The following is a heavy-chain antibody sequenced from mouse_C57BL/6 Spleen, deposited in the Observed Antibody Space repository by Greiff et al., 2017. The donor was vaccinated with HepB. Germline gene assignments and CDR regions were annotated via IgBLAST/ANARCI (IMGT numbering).Heavy chain of an antibody. Sequence: VMLVESGGGLVQPKGSLKLSCAASGFSFNTYAMNWVRQAPGKGLEWVARIRSKSNNYATYYADSVKDRFTISRDDSESMLYLQMNNLKTEDTAMYYCVRPGYGSSYWYFDVWGTGTTVTVSS. CDR2: IRSKSNNYAT. D-gene: IGHD1-1*01. J-gene: IGHJ1*03. V-gene: IGHV10-1*01. CDR3: VRPGYGSSYWYFDV. CDR1: GFSFNTYA.